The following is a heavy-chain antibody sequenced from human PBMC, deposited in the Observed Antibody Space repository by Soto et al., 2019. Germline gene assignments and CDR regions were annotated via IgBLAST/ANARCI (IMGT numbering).Heavy chain of an antibody. D-gene: IGHD2-15*01. CDR3: ASVRTKRVLSYYYMDV. V-gene: IGHV4-34*01. Sequence: SETLSLTCAVYGGSFSGYYWSWIRQPPGKGLEWIGEINHSGSTNYNPSLKSRVTISVDTSKNQFSLKLSSVTAADTAVYYCASVRTKRVLSYYYMDVWGKGTTVTVSS. CDR2: INHSGST. J-gene: IGHJ6*03. CDR1: GGSFSGYY.